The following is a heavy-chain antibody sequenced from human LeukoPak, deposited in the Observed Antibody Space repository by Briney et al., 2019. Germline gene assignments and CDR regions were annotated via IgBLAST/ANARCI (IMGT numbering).Heavy chain of an antibody. CDR3: ARGKAVTDTLGYFDY. Sequence: ASVKVSCKASGYTFTNYYMHWVRQAPGQGLEWMGIINPGSGSTIYSQKFQGRVSMTRDTSTSTVYMELSSLRSEDTAVYYCARGKAVTDTLGYFDYWGQGTLVTVSS. CDR1: GYTFTNYY. V-gene: IGHV1-46*01. J-gene: IGHJ4*02. D-gene: IGHD4-11*01. CDR2: INPGSGST.